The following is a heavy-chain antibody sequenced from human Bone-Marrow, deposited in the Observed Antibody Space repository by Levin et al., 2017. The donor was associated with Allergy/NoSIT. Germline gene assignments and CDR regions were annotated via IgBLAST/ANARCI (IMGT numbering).Heavy chain of an antibody. J-gene: IGHJ5*02. Sequence: SVKVSCKASGGTFSHYAISWVRQAPGQGLEWMGGIMPVFGTTNYAQKFQGRVTITADRSTSTAYMELSSLRSEDTAVYYCSRELGLLGPLTWFDPWRQGNLVTVTS. CDR3: SRELGLLGPLTWFDP. CDR1: GGTFSHYA. V-gene: IGHV1-69*06. CDR2: IMPVFGTT. D-gene: IGHD3-16*01.